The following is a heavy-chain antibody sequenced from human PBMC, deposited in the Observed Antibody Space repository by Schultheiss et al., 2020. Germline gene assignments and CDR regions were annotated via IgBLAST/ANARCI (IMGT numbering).Heavy chain of an antibody. V-gene: IGHV1-69*13. CDR2: IIPIFGTA. J-gene: IGHJ6*02. D-gene: IGHD2-15*01. Sequence: SVKVSCKASGGTFSSYAISWVRQAPGQGLEWMGGIIPIFGTANYAQKFQGRVTITADESTSTAYMELSSLRSEDTAVYYCAREYCSGGSCPYYYYYGMDVWGQGTTVTVSS. CDR3: AREYCSGGSCPYYYYYGMDV. CDR1: GGTFSSYA.